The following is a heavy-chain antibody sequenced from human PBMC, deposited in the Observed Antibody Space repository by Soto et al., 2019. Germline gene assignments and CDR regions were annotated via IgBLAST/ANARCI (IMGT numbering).Heavy chain of an antibody. V-gene: IGHV6-1*01. D-gene: IGHD1-26*01. J-gene: IGHJ3*02. CDR2: TYYRSKWYN. Sequence: QSQTLSLTCAISGDRVSSNSAAWNWIRQSPSRGLEWLGRTYYRSKWYNDYAVSVKSRITINPDTSKNQFSLQLNSVTTEDTAVYYCAREKGYYGGDDAFDIWGQGTMVTVSS. CDR3: AREKGYYGGDDAFDI. CDR1: GDRVSSNSAA.